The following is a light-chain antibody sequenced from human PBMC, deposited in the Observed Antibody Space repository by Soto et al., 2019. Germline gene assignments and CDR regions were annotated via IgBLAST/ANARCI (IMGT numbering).Light chain of an antibody. CDR3: ASLEDNLSGAL. V-gene: IGLV1-47*01. Sequence: QSVLTQPPSASGTPGQRVTISCSGSTSNIGSNYVYWYQQLPGTAPKLLIYRNTQRPSGVPDRFSASKSGTSASLAISGLRSDDEADYYCASLEDNLSGALFGGGTKLTVL. CDR2: RNT. J-gene: IGLJ2*01. CDR1: TSNIGSNY.